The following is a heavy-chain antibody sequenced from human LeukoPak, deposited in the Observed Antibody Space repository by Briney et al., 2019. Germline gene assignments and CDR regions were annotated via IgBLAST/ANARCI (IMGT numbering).Heavy chain of an antibody. CDR2: INPNSGGT. CDR3: AREWRWEDGSGSYHNYYFDY. V-gene: IGHV1-2*04. Sequence: ASVKVSCKASGYTFTGYYMHWVRQAPGQGLEWMGRINPNSGGTNYAQKFQGWVTMTRDTSISTAYMELSRLRSDDTAVYYCAREWRWEDGSGSYHNYYFDYWGQGTLVTVSS. J-gene: IGHJ4*02. D-gene: IGHD3-10*01. CDR1: GYTFTGYY.